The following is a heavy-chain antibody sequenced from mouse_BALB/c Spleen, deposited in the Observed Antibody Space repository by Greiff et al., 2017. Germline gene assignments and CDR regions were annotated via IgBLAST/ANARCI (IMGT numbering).Heavy chain of an antibody. Sequence: EVMLVESGGGLVKPGGSLKLSCAASGFTFSSYAMSWVRQSPEKRLEWVAEISSGGSYTYYPDTVTGRFTISRDNAKNTLYLEMSSLRSEDTAMYYCARGEEYGNYYAMDYWGQGTSVTVSS. D-gene: IGHD2-10*02. CDR3: ARGEEYGNYYAMDY. CDR2: ISSGGSYT. J-gene: IGHJ4*01. CDR1: GFTFSSYA. V-gene: IGHV5-9-4*01.